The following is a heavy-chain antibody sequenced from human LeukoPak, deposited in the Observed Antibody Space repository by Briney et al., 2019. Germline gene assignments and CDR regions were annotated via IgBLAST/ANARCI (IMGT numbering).Heavy chain of an antibody. V-gene: IGHV3-15*01. CDR3: TTDTDSSGGNYYDYYYYYMDV. D-gene: IGHD1-26*01. CDR1: GFTFSNAW. Sequence: PGGSLRLSCAASGFTFSNAWMSWVRQAPGKGLEWVGRIKSRTDGGTTDNAAPVKGRFTISRDDSKNTVYLQMNSLKTEDTAVYYCTTDTDSSGGNYYDYYYYYMDVWGKGTTVTVS. CDR2: IKSRTDGGTT. J-gene: IGHJ6*03.